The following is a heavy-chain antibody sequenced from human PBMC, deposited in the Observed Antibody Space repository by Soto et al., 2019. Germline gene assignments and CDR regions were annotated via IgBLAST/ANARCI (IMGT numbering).Heavy chain of an antibody. CDR2: IKQDGSEK. CDR3: ARGQIAAAGTAFDI. CDR1: GFTFSSYW. J-gene: IGHJ3*02. Sequence: GGSLRLSCAASGFTFSSYWMSWVRQAPGKGLEWVANIKQDGSEKYYVDSVKGRFTISRDNAKNSLYLQMNSLRAEDTAVYYCARGQIAAAGTAFDIWGQGTMVTVSS. V-gene: IGHV3-7*04. D-gene: IGHD6-13*01.